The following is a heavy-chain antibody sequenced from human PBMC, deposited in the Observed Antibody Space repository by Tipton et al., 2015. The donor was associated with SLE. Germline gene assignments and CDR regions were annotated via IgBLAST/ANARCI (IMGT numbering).Heavy chain of an antibody. CDR3: ARHVHGSGSYYDY. CDR1: GDSLSSGSYY. V-gene: IGHV4-61*02. Sequence: TLSLTCTVTGDSLSSGSYYWNWIRQPAGKGLEWLGRIYLSGDTDYDPSLKTRVTVSLDASKSQVSLKVTSVTAADTAMFYCARHVHGSGSYYDYWGQGTLVTVSS. D-gene: IGHD3-10*01. CDR2: IYLSGDT. J-gene: IGHJ4*02.